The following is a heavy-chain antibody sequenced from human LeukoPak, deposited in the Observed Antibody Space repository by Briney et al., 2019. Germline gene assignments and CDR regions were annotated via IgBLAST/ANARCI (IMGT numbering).Heavy chain of an antibody. V-gene: IGHV3-9*01. J-gene: IGHJ4*02. Sequence: GGSLRLSCAASGVTFDDYAMHWVRQAPGKGLEWVSGISWNSGSIGYADSVKGRFTISRDNAKNSLYLQMNSLRAEDTAVYYCARVAISCSSTSCYNYYFDYWGQGTLVTVSS. CDR2: ISWNSGSI. CDR1: GVTFDDYA. CDR3: ARVAISCSSTSCYNYYFDY. D-gene: IGHD2-2*02.